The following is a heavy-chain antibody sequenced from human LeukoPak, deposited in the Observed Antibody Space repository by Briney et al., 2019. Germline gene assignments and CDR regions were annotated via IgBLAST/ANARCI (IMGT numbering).Heavy chain of an antibody. J-gene: IGHJ3*02. CDR2: IYYSGST. CDR3: ASRSDYYGSGSHDAFGI. Sequence: SETLSLTCTVSGGSISSYYWSWIRQPPGKGLEWIGYIYYSGSTNYNPSLKSRVTISVDTSKNQFSLKLSSVTAADTAVYYCASRSDYYGSGSHDAFGIWGQGTMVTVSS. D-gene: IGHD3-10*01. V-gene: IGHV4-59*01. CDR1: GGSISSYY.